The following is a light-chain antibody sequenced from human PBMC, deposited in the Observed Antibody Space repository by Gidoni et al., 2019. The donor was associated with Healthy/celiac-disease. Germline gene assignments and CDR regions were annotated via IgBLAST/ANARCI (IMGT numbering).Light chain of an antibody. J-gene: IGLJ3*02. Sequence: NFMLTQPHPVSESPGKTVTIACTRSSGSIASNYVQWYQQPPGSSPTTVIYEDDQRPSGVPDRFSGSIDSSSNSASLTISGLKTEDEADYYCQSYDSSRVFGGGTKLTVL. CDR2: EDD. CDR3: QSYDSSRV. V-gene: IGLV6-57*01. CDR1: SGSIASNY.